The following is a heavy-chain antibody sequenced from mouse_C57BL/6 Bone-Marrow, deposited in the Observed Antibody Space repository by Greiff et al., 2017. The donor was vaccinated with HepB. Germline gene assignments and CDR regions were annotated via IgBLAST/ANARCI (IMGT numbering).Heavy chain of an antibody. CDR2: IDPSDSYT. Sequence: VQLQQPGAELVMPGASVKLSCKASGYTFTSYWMHWVKQRPGQGLEWIGEIDPSDSYTNYNQKFKGKSTLTVDKSSSTAYMQLSSLTSEDSAVYYCARPYYYGSSYPYWYFDVWGTGTTVTVSS. CDR1: GYTFTSYW. D-gene: IGHD1-1*01. J-gene: IGHJ1*03. V-gene: IGHV1-69*01. CDR3: ARPYYYGSSYPYWYFDV.